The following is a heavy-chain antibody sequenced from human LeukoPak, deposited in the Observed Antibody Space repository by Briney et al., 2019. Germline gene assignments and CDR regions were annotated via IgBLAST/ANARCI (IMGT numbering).Heavy chain of an antibody. V-gene: IGHV3-74*01. Sequence: PGGSLRLSCAASGFSFSDYWMHWVRQAPGKGLVWVSRINSGGSNTNYADSVKGRFSISRDNSNNTLYLQMNSLTAEDTAVYYCAKGTDIVVILTSGDYWGQGTLVTVSS. D-gene: IGHD2-15*01. J-gene: IGHJ4*02. CDR3: AKGTDIVVILTSGDY. CDR1: GFSFSDYW. CDR2: INSGGSNT.